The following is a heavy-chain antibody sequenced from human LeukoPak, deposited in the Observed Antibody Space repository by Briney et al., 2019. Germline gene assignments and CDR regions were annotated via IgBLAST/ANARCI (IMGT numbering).Heavy chain of an antibody. D-gene: IGHD4-17*01. V-gene: IGHV3-23*01. CDR2: ISGSGGST. CDR1: GFTFSSYA. J-gene: IGHJ6*02. Sequence: GGSLRLSCAASGFTFSSYAMSWVRQAPGKGLEWVSAISGSGGSTYYADSVKGRFTISRDNSKNTLYLQMNSLRAEDTAVYYCAKDRPYYGDYLYYYYGMDVWGRGTTVTVSS. CDR3: AKDRPYYGDYLYYYYGMDV.